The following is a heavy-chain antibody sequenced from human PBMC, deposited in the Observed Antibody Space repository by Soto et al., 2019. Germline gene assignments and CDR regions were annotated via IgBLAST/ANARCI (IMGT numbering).Heavy chain of an antibody. Sequence: EVQLVESGGGLVQPGGSLRLSCVASGFTFRSYEMHWVRQAPRKGLEWISYISSSGTSIYYADSVKGRFTISRDTAKNSLYLQMDSLGVEDTAVYYCARRICDPLAVVTTTRAALDLWGQGTMVTVAS. V-gene: IGHV3-48*03. CDR3: ARRICDPLAVVTTTRAALDL. CDR2: ISSSGTSI. D-gene: IGHD2-15*01. CDR1: GFTFRSYE. J-gene: IGHJ3*01.